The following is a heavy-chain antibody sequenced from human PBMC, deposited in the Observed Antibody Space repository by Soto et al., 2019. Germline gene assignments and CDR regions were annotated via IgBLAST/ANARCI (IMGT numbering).Heavy chain of an antibody. CDR2: ISAYNGNT. V-gene: IGHV1-18*01. D-gene: IGHD1-26*01. J-gene: IGHJ4*02. Sequence: GASVKVSCKASGYTFTSYGISWVRQAPGQGLEWMGWISAYNGNTNYAQELQGRVTMTTDTSTSTAYMELRSLRAEDTALYYCAKDYFETKGPYFFDYWGQGTLVTVSS. CDR1: GYTFTSYG. CDR3: AKDYFETKGPYFFDY.